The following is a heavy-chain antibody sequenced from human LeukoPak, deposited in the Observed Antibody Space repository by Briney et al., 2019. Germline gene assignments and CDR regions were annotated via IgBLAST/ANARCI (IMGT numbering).Heavy chain of an antibody. D-gene: IGHD2/OR15-2a*01. CDR2: VYYSGTA. CDR3: ARHQSDFGLDY. V-gene: IGHV4-39*01. J-gene: IGHJ4*02. Sequence: SETLSLTCTVSGGSISRSSYYWGWIRQPPGRGLEWIGTVYYSGTAYCTPSLKSRVTISVDTSQNQFSLKLSSVTAADTAVYYCARHQSDFGLDYWGQGTVVTVSS. CDR1: GGSISRSSYY.